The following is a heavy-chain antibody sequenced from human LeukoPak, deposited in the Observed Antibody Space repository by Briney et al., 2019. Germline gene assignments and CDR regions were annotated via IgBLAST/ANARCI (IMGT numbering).Heavy chain of an antibody. CDR3: ARLRFYYGSGIYFDY. Sequence: PSETLSLTCTVSGGPISSGSYYWSWIRQPPGKGLECIGSIYYSGSTYYNPSLKSRVTISVDTSKNQFSLKLSSVTAADTAVYYCARLRFYYGSGIYFDYWGQGTLVTVSS. CDR2: IYYSGST. J-gene: IGHJ4*02. V-gene: IGHV4-39*01. CDR1: GGPISSGSYY. D-gene: IGHD3-10*01.